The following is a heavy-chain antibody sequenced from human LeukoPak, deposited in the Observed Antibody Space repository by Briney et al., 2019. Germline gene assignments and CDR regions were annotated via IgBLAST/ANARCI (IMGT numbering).Heavy chain of an antibody. CDR2: ISWNSDSI. CDR1: GFTFDDYA. V-gene: IGHV3-9*01. CDR3: AKELAGLDY. Sequence: GGSLRLSCAASGFTFDDYAMHWVRQAPGKGLEWVSGISWNSDSIGYADSVKGRFTISRDNAKNSLYLQMNSLRAEDTALYYCAKELAGLDYWGQGTLVTVSS. D-gene: IGHD6-19*01. J-gene: IGHJ4*02.